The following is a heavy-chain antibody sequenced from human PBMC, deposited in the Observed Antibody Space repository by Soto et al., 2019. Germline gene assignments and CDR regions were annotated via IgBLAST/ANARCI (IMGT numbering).Heavy chain of an antibody. Sequence: SVKVSCKASGGTFSSYAISWVRQAPGQGLEWMGGIIPIFGTANYAQKFQGRVTITADESTSTAYMELRSLRSEDTAVYYCARQVVPAASLYYYYYGMDVWGQGTTVTVSS. CDR3: ARQVVPAASLYYYYYGMDV. CDR2: IIPIFGTA. J-gene: IGHJ6*02. V-gene: IGHV1-69*13. D-gene: IGHD2-2*01. CDR1: GGTFSSYA.